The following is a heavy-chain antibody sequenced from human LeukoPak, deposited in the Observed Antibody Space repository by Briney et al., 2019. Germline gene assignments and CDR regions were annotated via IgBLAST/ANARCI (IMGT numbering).Heavy chain of an antibody. V-gene: IGHV3-64*01. CDR3: ARGGSYNWFDP. CDR1: GFTFSSYA. CDR2: ISSNGGST. D-gene: IGHD3-10*01. Sequence: PGGSLRLSCAASGFTFSSYAMHWVRQAPGKGLEYVSAISSNGGSTYYANSVKGRFTISRDNSKNTLYLQMNSLRAEDTAVYYCARGGSYNWFDPWGQGTLVTVSS. J-gene: IGHJ5*02.